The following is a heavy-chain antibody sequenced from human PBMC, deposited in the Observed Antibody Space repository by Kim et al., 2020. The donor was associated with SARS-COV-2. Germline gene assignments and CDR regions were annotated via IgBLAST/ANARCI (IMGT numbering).Heavy chain of an antibody. V-gene: IGHV4-34*01. CDR3: GYSSSWLYYYGMDV. D-gene: IGHD6-13*01. CDR2: INHSGST. CDR1: GGSFSGYY. J-gene: IGHJ6*02. Sequence: SETLSLTCAVYGGSFSGYYWSWIRQPPGKGLEWIGEINHSGSTNYNPSLKSRVTISVDTSKNQFSLKLSSVTAADTAVYYCGYSSSWLYYYGMDVWGQGTTVTVSS.